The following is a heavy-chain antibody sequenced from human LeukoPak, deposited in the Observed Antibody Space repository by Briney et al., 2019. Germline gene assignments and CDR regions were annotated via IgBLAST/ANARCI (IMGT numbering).Heavy chain of an antibody. J-gene: IGHJ4*02. CDR3: ARVGTGTTGFDY. CDR2: INHSGST. Sequence: SETLSLTCAVSTDSFSSHYWSWIRQPPGKGLEWIGEINHSGSTNYNPSLKSRVTISVDTSKNQFSLKLSSVTAADTAVYYCARVGTGTTGFDYWGQGTLVTVSS. D-gene: IGHD1-7*01. CDR1: TDSFSSHY. V-gene: IGHV4-34*01.